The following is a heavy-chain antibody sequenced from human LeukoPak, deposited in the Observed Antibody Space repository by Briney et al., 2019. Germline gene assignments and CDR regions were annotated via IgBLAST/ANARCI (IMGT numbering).Heavy chain of an antibody. CDR3: ARDEHGSGSYYNFDY. Sequence: GGSLRLSCAASGFTFSTYGMNWVRQAPGKGLEWVSSISSGSVYIYYADSVKGRFTISRDNAKSSLYLQMNSLRAEATAVYYCARDEHGSGSYYNFDYWGQGTLVTVSS. CDR2: ISSGSVYI. D-gene: IGHD3-10*01. V-gene: IGHV3-21*01. J-gene: IGHJ4*02. CDR1: GFTFSTYG.